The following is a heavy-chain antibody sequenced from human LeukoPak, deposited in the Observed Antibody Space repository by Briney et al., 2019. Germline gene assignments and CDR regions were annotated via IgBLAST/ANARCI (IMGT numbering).Heavy chain of an antibody. D-gene: IGHD2/OR15-2a*01. CDR2: IWSDGNTK. J-gene: IGHJ4*02. V-gene: IGHV3-33*06. CDR1: GFTFRSYG. CDR3: AKQRRFREYFFDY. Sequence: GRSLRLSCEASGFTFRSYGMHWVRQAPGKGLEWAAVIWSDGNTKYYADSVEGRFNISRDNSKNTLFLQMDSLRVEDTAVYFCAKQRRFREYFFDYWGQGTLVTVSS.